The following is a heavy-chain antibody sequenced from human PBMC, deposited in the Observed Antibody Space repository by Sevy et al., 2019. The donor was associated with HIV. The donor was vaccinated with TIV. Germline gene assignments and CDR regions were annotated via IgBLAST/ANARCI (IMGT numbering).Heavy chain of an antibody. CDR1: GFTFSTND. D-gene: IGHD6-19*01. CDR3: AIGGWLDV. J-gene: IGHJ4*02. Sequence: GGSLRLSCVASGFTFSTNDMSWVRQAPGKGLEWVSISSGSGDRTYYADSVKGRFTISIDTPKNTLLLEMNILRVEDTAVYYCAIGGWLDVWGQGTLVTVSS. V-gene: IGHV3-23*01. CDR2: SSGSGDRT.